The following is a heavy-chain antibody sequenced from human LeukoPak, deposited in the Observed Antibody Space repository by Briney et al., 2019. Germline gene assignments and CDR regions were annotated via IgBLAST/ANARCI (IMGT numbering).Heavy chain of an antibody. CDR3: ARQSALGYCSGGSCRDAEYFQH. V-gene: IGHV4-59*08. Sequence: SETLSLTCTVSGGSISSYYWSWIRQPPGKGLEWIGYIYYSGSTNYNPSLKSRVTISVDTSKNQFSLKLSSVTAADTAVYYCARQSALGYCSGGSCRDAEYFQHWGQGTLVTVSS. J-gene: IGHJ1*01. CDR1: GGSISSYY. D-gene: IGHD2-15*01. CDR2: IYYSGST.